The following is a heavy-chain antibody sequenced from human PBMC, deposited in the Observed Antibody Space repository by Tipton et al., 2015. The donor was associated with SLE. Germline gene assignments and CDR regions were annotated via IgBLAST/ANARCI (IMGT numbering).Heavy chain of an antibody. J-gene: IGHJ6*03. CDR1: GGSISSYY. V-gene: IGHV4-4*07. Sequence: TLSLTCTVSGGSISSYYWSWIRQPAGKGLEWIGRIYTSGSTNYNPSLKSRVTMSVDTSKNQFSLKLSSVTAADTAVYYCARERPEYSKDYYYMDVWGKGTTVTVSS. D-gene: IGHD4-11*01. CDR2: IYTSGST. CDR3: ARERPEYSKDYYYMDV.